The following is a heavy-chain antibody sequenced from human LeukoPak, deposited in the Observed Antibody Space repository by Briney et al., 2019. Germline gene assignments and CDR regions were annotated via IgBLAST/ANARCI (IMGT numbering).Heavy chain of an antibody. D-gene: IGHD1-26*01. CDR1: GYSFTSYW. Sequence: GEALKTSCKGSGYSFTSYWIGWVRQMPGKGLEWIGIIYPGDSDPRYSPSFQGQVNIQADKSISAAYLQWSSLKASDTAMYYCARLDRGATSGGYYYYGMDVWGQGTTVTVSS. J-gene: IGHJ6*02. CDR3: ARLDRGATSGGYYYYGMDV. CDR2: IYPGDSDP. V-gene: IGHV5-51*01.